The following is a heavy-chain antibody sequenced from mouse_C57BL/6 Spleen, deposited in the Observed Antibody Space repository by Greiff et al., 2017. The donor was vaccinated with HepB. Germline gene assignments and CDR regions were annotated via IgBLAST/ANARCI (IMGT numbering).Heavy chain of an antibody. CDR3: ARRPTVVAHYAMDY. CDR2: IDPSDSYT. J-gene: IGHJ4*01. V-gene: IGHV1-59*01. D-gene: IGHD1-1*01. CDR1: GYTFTSYW. Sequence: VQLQQPGAELVRPGTSVKLSCKASGYTFTSYWMHWVKQRPGQGLEWIGVIDPSDSYTNYNQKFKGKATLTVDTSSSTAYMQLSSLTSEDSAVYYCARRPTVVAHYAMDYWGQGTSVTVSS.